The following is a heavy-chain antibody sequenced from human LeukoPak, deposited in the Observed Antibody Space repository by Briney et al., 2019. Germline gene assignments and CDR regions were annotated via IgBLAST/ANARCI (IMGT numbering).Heavy chain of an antibody. V-gene: IGHV1-18*01. CDR2: ISAYNGNT. J-gene: IGHJ4*02. CDR3: ASGDPSGAYFDY. CDR1: GYTFTNYG. D-gene: IGHD3-10*01. Sequence: ASVKVSCKASGYTFTNYGISWVRQAPGQGLEWMGWISAYNGNTNYAQKLQGRVTMTTDTSTSTAYMELMSLRSDDTAVYYCASGDPSGAYFDYWGQGTLVTVSS.